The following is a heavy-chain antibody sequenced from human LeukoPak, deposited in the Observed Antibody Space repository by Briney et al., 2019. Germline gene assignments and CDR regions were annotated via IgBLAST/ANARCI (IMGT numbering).Heavy chain of an antibody. CDR1: GGSVSHSNW. V-gene: IGHV4-4*02. CDR3: ARLVYDSGSYYKHDY. D-gene: IGHD3-10*01. J-gene: IGHJ4*02. CDR2: VHPSEGT. Sequence: PSGTLSLTCAVSGGSVSHSNWWTWVRQSPGKGLEWIGEVHPSEGTNYNPSLKSRVTISVDTSKNQFSLRLSSVTAADTAVYYCARLVYDSGSYYKHDYWGQGTLVTVSS.